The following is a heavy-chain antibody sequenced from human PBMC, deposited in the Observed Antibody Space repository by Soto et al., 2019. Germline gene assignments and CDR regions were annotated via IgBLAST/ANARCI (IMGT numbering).Heavy chain of an antibody. Sequence: GASVKVSCKASGYTFTRYDINWVRHATGQGLEWLGWMNPNSGNTGYAQKFQGRVTMTRNTSIGTAYMELSSLRSEDTAVYYCASAIAVARTGFDYWGQGTLVTVSS. CDR2: MNPNSGNT. CDR1: GYTFTRYD. D-gene: IGHD1-1*01. J-gene: IGHJ4*02. CDR3: ASAIAVARTGFDY. V-gene: IGHV1-8*01.